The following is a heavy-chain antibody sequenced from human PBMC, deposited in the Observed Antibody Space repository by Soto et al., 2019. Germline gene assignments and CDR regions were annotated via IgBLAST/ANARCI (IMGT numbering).Heavy chain of an antibody. CDR1: GGSFSGYY. J-gene: IGHJ5*02. CDR2: INHSGST. D-gene: IGHD2-21*02. CDR3: ARVVVTAISVWFDP. V-gene: IGHV4-34*01. Sequence: SETLSLTCAVYGGSFSGYYWSWIRQPPGKGLEWIGEINHSGSTNYNPSLKSRVTISVDTSKNQFSLKLSSVTAADTAVYYCARVVVTAISVWFDPWGQGTLVTVSS.